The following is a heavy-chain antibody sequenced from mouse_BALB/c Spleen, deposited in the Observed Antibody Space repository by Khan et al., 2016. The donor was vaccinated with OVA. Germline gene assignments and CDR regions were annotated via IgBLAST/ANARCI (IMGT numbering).Heavy chain of an antibody. CDR2: ISYSGGT. Sequence: EVQLQESGPGLVKPSQSLSLTCTVTGYSITSGYAWNWIRQFPGNKLEWMGYISYSGGTSYNPSPKSRISITRATSKNQFFLQLNSETTEDTATYYCARGNYYGYYFDYRGQGTPLAGAS. CDR3: ARGNYYGYYFDY. D-gene: IGHD1-1*01. V-gene: IGHV3-2*02. CDR1: GYSITSGYA. J-gene: IGHJ2*01.